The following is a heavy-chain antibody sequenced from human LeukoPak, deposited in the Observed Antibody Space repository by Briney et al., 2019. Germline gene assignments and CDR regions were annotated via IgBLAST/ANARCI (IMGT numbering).Heavy chain of an antibody. V-gene: IGHV1-46*01. D-gene: IGHD4-23*01. CDR3: ARDNSVEDTAWWFDP. CDR1: GYTFTGYY. Sequence: GASVKVSCKASGYTFTGYYMHWVRQAPGQGLEWMGIINPSGGSTSYAQKFQGRVTMTRDMSTSTDYMELSSLRSEDTAVYYFARDNSVEDTAWWFDPWGQGTLVTVSS. J-gene: IGHJ5*02. CDR2: INPSGGST.